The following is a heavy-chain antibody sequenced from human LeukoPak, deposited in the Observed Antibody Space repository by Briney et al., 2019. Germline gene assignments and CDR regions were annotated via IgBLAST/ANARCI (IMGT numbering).Heavy chain of an antibody. J-gene: IGHJ4*02. CDR3: AKDLRESRNPPHTAVLVPAAIIAFDFFDY. V-gene: IGHV3-30*02. CDR1: GFTFSSYG. CDR2: IRYDGSNK. Sequence: HSGGSLRLSRAASGFTFSSYGMHWVRQAPGKGLEWVAFIRYDGSNKYYADSVKGRFTISRDNSKNTLYLQMNSLRAEDTAVYYCAKDLRESRNPPHTAVLVPAAIIAFDFFDYWGQGTLVTVSS. D-gene: IGHD2-2*01.